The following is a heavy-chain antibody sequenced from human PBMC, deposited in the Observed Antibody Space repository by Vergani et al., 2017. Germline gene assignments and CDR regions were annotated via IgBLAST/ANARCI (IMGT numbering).Heavy chain of an antibody. Sequence: QVLLVQSGAEVKKPGASVRVSCKTSGYTFTNYYIHWVRQAPGQGLEWMGIINPSGGSTTYAQQFQGRLTMTRDTSTSTVYMDLSNLRSEDTAVYYCATTRGNAFDIWGQGTMVTVSS. CDR2: INPSGGST. J-gene: IGHJ3*02. CDR3: ATTRGNAFDI. D-gene: IGHD1-7*01. V-gene: IGHV1-46*01. CDR1: GYTFTNYY.